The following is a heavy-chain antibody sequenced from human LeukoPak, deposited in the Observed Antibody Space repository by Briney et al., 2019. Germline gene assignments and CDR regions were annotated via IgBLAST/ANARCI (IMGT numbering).Heavy chain of an antibody. CDR3: ARDRGRYYMDV. V-gene: IGHV3-13*01. D-gene: IGHD6-25*01. CDR1: GFTFSNYD. CDR2: IGTAGDI. J-gene: IGHJ6*03. Sequence: GGSLRLSCAASGFTFSNYDMHWVRQATGKGLVWVSGIGTAGDIYYPSSVKGRFTISRENAKNSLYLQMNSLRAGDTAVYYCARDRGRYYMDVWGKGTTVTISS.